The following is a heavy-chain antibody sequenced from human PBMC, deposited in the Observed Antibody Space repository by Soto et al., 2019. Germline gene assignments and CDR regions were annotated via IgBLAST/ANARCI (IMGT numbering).Heavy chain of an antibody. D-gene: IGHD6-19*01. CDR2: ISYDGSNK. V-gene: IGHV3-30-3*01. J-gene: IGHJ4*02. CDR1: GFTFSSYA. Sequence: GGSLRLSCAASGFTFSSYAMHWVRQAPGKGLEWVAVISYDGSNKYYADSVKGRFTISRDNSKNTLYLQMNSLRAEDTAVYYCAREWDTSSGVTFDYWGQGTLVTVSS. CDR3: AREWDTSSGVTFDY.